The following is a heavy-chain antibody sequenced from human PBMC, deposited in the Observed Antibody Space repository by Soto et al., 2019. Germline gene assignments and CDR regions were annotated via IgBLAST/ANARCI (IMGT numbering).Heavy chain of an antibody. CDR2: IYHIGST. J-gene: IGHJ4*02. CDR1: GGSISSGGYS. CDR3: ARGNVVAIDY. D-gene: IGHD2-21*01. V-gene: IGHV4-30-2*01. Sequence: QLQLQESGSGMVKPSQTLSLTCAVSGGSISSGGYSWSWIRQPPGKGLQWIGYIYHIGSTYYNQSLKSRVTISVDRPKNQFSLKLSSVTAADTAVYYCARGNVVAIDYWGQGTLVTVSS.